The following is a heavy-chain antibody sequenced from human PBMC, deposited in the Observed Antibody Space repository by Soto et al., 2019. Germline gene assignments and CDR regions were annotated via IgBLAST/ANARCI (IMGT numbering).Heavy chain of an antibody. CDR2: ISAYNGNT. V-gene: IGHV1-18*01. D-gene: IGHD6-19*01. CDR1: GYTFTSYG. Sequence: ASVKVSCKASGYTFTSYGISWVRQAPGQGLEWMGWISAYNGNTNYAQKLQGRVTMTTDTSTSTAYMELRSLRSDDTAVYYCARDRPGIAVAGTFDYWGQGTLVIVPQ. CDR3: ARDRPGIAVAGTFDY. J-gene: IGHJ4*02.